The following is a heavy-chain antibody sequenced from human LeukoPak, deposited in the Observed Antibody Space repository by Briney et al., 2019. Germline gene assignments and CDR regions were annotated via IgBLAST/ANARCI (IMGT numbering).Heavy chain of an antibody. CDR1: GGTFTSYG. V-gene: IGHV1-18*01. Sequence: DTVKLTCTASGGTFTSYGCSWIRQPPGQGLEWIGRISAYNSNTNYAHMLRGRVTMNTATSTSTAYMELMSLTADATSVYYWARLTSDYAISYYFVYWGQRTLVTVSS. D-gene: IGHD5-12*01. J-gene: IGHJ4*02. CDR2: ISAYNSNT. CDR3: ARLTSDYAISYYFVY.